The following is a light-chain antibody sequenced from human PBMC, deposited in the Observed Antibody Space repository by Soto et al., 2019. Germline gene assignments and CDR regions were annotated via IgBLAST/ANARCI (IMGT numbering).Light chain of an antibody. J-gene: IGLJ1*01. V-gene: IGLV2-14*01. CDR3: SSYTSGSTLV. CDR2: EVT. CDR1: SSDVGGYNY. Sequence: QSALTQPASVSGSPGQSITISCTGTSSDVGGYNYVSWYQQHPGKAPKLMIYEVTNRPSGVSDRFSGSKSGYTASLTISGLQADDEADYYCSSYTSGSTLVFGTGTKV.